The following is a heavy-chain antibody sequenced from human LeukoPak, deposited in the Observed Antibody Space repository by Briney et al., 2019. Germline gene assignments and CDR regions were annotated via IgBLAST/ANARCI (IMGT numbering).Heavy chain of an antibody. V-gene: IGHV3-30*02. CDR1: GFTFSNYG. J-gene: IGHJ4*02. D-gene: IGHD3-3*01. Sequence: GGSLTLSCAASGFTFSNYGMQWVRQAPGKGLEWVAFIRYGGSNNYYADSVKGRFTISRDNSKNTLYLQMNSLRAEDTAVYYCTTDPIKRTYYDFWSGYPPPRYWGQGTLVTVSS. CDR3: TTDPIKRTYYDFWSGYPPPRY. CDR2: IRYGGSNN.